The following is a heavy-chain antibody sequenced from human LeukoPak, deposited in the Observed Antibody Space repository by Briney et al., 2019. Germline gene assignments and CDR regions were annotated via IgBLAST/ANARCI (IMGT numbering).Heavy chain of an antibody. J-gene: IGHJ4*02. D-gene: IGHD3-22*01. CDR3: ARGFENTTVVTFYFDY. Sequence: GRSLRLSCAASGFTFSNYAIHWVRQAPGKGLEWVAVISNDGSVEYHADSVKGRVTISRDNSKNTVSLQMSSLRAEDTAIYYCARGFENTTVVTFYFDYWGQGALVTVSS. CDR2: ISNDGSVE. CDR1: GFTFSNYA. V-gene: IGHV3-30*04.